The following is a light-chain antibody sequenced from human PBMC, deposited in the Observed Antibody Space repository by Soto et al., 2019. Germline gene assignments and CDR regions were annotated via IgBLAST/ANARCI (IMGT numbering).Light chain of an antibody. CDR1: SSDIGGSDF. Sequence: QSALTQPASVSGSPGQSITISCTGTSSDIGGSDFVSWYQQHPGKAPKLVMSEVNNRPSGVSSRFSGSKSGNTASLTISGLQAEDEADYYCCSYAGSSWVFGGGTKVTVL. CDR3: CSYAGSSWV. V-gene: IGLV2-14*01. CDR2: EVN. J-gene: IGLJ3*02.